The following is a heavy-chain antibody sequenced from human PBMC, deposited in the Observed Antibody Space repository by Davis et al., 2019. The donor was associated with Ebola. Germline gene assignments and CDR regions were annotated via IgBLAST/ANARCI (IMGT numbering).Heavy chain of an antibody. D-gene: IGHD3-3*01. V-gene: IGHV1-2*06. Sequence: ASVKVSCKASGYTFIGYYIHWVRQAPGQGLEWVGRINSNSGATNYAQKFQGRVTMTTDTSTSTAYMELRSLRSDDTAVYYCAREKLGGSADYWGQGTLVTVSS. J-gene: IGHJ4*02. CDR1: GYTFIGYY. CDR2: INSNSGAT. CDR3: AREKLGGSADY.